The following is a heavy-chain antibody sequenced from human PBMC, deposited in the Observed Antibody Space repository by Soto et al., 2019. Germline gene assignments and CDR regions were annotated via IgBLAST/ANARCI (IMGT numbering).Heavy chain of an antibody. CDR2: ISGGST. Sequence: GGSLRLSCAASGFTFTDYAMSWVRQTPGKGLEWVSAISGGSTYYADSVKGRFTISRDNSKNTLYLQMNSLRVEDTAVYYCAKGGRNTGYSYHKFDPWGQGTLVTVSS. V-gene: IGHV3-23*01. D-gene: IGHD3-16*01. CDR1: GFTFTDYA. J-gene: IGHJ5*02. CDR3: AKGGRNTGYSYHKFDP.